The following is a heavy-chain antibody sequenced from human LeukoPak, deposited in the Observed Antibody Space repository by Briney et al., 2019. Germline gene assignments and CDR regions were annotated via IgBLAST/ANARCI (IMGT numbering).Heavy chain of an antibody. CDR3: ARVRLSGVIDY. D-gene: IGHD2-15*01. CDR2: IHYNGRT. J-gene: IGHJ4*02. Sequence: PSETLSLSCTVSVGSMYDYYWSGIRQPPVKGLEWIRHIHYNGRTNYNPSLETPATISIYTSTSQFSLNLSSVTAADTAVYYCARVRLSGVIDYWGQGTLVTVSS. V-gene: IGHV4-59*01. CDR1: VGSMYDYY.